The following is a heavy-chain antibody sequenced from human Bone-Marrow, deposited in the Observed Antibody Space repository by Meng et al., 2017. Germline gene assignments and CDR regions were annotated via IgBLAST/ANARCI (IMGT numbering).Heavy chain of an antibody. CDR2: INHSGST. CDR3: ARMMGIWGDDFWSGYSYYFDY. V-gene: IGHV4-34*01. CDR1: GGSLRGYY. Sequence: QVQLQQWGAGLLKPSETLSLTCAVYGGSLRGYYWSWIRQPPGKGLEWIGEINHSGSTNYNPSLKSRVTISVDTSKNQFSLKLSSVTAADTAVYYCARMMGIWGDDFWSGYSYYFDYWGQGTLVTVSS. J-gene: IGHJ4*02. D-gene: IGHD3-3*01.